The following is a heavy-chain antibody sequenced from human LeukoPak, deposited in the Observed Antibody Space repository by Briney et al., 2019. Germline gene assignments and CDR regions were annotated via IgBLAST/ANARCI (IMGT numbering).Heavy chain of an antibody. CDR2: ISYDGSKE. J-gene: IGHJ4*02. V-gene: IGHV3-30-3*01. CDR1: GLTFSRYA. D-gene: IGHD4-17*01. CDR3: ARATVTTGAYFDY. Sequence: PGRSLRLSCAASGLTFSRYAMHWVRQAPGKGLEWVAVISYDGSKEYYADSVKGRFIISRDNSKNTVYVEMNSLRAEDTAVYYCARATVTTGAYFDYWGQGTLVTVSS.